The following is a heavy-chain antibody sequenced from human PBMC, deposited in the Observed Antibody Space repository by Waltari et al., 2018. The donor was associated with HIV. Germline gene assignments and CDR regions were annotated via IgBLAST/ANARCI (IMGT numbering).Heavy chain of an antibody. D-gene: IGHD5-12*01. V-gene: IGHV3-23*01. J-gene: IGHJ4*02. CDR1: GFTFSSYA. CDR3: ARDVTPYDYYVSSFDS. CDR2: RSVSSYGT. Sequence: AQLLQSGGGLVQPGGSLRLSCAASGFTFSSYAMTWVRQAPGKWLEWVSSRSVSSYGTHYAASVKDRFTGSRDNSTTTLFLQMSSLSADDTAVYYCARDVTPYDYYVSSFDSWGQGTLVTVSS.